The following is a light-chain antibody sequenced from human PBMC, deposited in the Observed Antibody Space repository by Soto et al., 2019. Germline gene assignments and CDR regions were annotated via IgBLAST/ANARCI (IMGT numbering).Light chain of an antibody. Sequence: DIQMTQSPSSLSASVGDRVTITCQASQDIDNYLNWYQQKPGKAPKLLIYDASNLQTGVPSRLSGSGSGTDFTFTINSLQPEDIAPYYCQQYENVLSFGQGTKLEIK. CDR2: DAS. V-gene: IGKV1-33*01. CDR3: QQYENVLS. CDR1: QDIDNY. J-gene: IGKJ2*01.